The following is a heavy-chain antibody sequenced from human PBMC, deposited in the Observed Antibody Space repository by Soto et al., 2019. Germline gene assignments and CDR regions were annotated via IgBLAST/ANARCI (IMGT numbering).Heavy chain of an antibody. J-gene: IGHJ4*02. CDR1: GYTFTGYY. Sequence: ASVKVSCKASGYTFTGYYMHWLRQSAGQGLEWMGWINPNSGGTNYAQKFQGRVTMTRDTSISTAYMELSRLRSDDTAVYYCARHFGDYGDSPSGYWGQGTLVTVSS. CDR2: INPNSGGT. CDR3: ARHFGDYGDSPSGY. D-gene: IGHD4-17*01. V-gene: IGHV1-2*02.